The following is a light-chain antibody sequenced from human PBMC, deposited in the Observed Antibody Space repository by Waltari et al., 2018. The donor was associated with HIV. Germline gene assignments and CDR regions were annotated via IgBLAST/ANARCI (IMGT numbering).Light chain of an antibody. CDR1: SRNVGGSNL. CDR2: DAN. J-gene: IGLJ3*02. V-gene: IGLV2-14*02. CDR3: CSYMSGSTLV. Sequence: QSALTQPASVSGSPGQSVTISCTGTSRNVGGSNLFPWYQQHPDKAPKLVIFDANTRPSGIPFRFSASKSGNTASLTISGLQPEDEADYYCCSYMSGSTLVFGGGTKVIV.